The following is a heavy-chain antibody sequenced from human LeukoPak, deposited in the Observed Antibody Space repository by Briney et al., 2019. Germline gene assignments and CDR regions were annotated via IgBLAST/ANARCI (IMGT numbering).Heavy chain of an antibody. CDR2: IKSRTEGGTT. CDR1: GFTFSNAW. Sequence: GGSLRLSCAASGFTFSNAWMSWVRQAPGKGLEWVGRIKSRTEGGTTDYAAPVKGRFTISRDDSKNTLYLQMNSLKTEDTAVYYCTTYYYDSSGYLWDDYWGQGTLVTVSS. CDR3: TTYYYDSSGYLWDDY. V-gene: IGHV3-15*01. J-gene: IGHJ4*02. D-gene: IGHD3-22*01.